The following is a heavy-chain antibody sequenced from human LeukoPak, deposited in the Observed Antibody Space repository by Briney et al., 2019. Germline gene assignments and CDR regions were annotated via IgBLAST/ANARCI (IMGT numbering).Heavy chain of an antibody. Sequence: GGSLRLSCAASGFAISNFWMHWVRQAPGKGLVWVARIRYDGGVTMYADSVKGRFIISRDNAKNTLYLQMDSLRVEDTAVYYCVRDDYLSYWGQGALVTVSS. D-gene: IGHD4-11*01. CDR1: GFAISNFW. CDR2: IRYDGGVT. CDR3: VRDDYLSY. J-gene: IGHJ4*02. V-gene: IGHV3-74*03.